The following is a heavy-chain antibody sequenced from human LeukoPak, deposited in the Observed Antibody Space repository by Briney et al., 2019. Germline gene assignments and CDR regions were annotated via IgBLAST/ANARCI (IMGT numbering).Heavy chain of an antibody. D-gene: IGHD3-10*01. CDR3: AKEFDSGGYGANFDS. CDR2: IPNDGSKT. V-gene: IGHV3-30-3*02. CDR1: GFSFSSYA. J-gene: IGHJ4*02. Sequence: GRSLRLSCAASGFSFSSYAMHWVRQAPGKGLEWVAAIPNDGSKTYYADSVKGRFTISRDNSRNTMYLQMNSLRAEDTAVYYCAKEFDSGGYGANFDSWGQGTLVTVSS.